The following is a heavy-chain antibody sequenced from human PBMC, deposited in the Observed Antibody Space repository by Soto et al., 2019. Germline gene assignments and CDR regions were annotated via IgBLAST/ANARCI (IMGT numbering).Heavy chain of an antibody. Sequence: GSLRLSCAASGFTFSSYSMNWVRQAPGKGLEWVSSISSSSYIYYADSVKAQVTISRDNAISSWSVQMNSLRVENTAVYDCARVGIVATILGAFDTWGQGTMVTVSS. CDR1: GFTFSSYS. D-gene: IGHD5-12*01. V-gene: IGHV3-21*01. J-gene: IGHJ3*02. CDR3: ARVGIVATILGAFDT. CDR2: ISSSSYI.